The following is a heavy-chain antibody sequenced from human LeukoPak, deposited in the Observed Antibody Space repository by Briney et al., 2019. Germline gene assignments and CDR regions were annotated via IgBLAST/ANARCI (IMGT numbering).Heavy chain of an antibody. Sequence: SETLSLTCAVYGGSFSGYYWSWIRQPPGKGLEWIGEINHSGSTNYNPSLKSRVTISVDTSKNQFPLKLSSVTAADTAVYYCARVVVVAAKANWFDPWGQGTLVTVSS. CDR3: ARVVVVAAKANWFDP. V-gene: IGHV4-34*01. J-gene: IGHJ5*02. D-gene: IGHD2-15*01. CDR1: GGSFSGYY. CDR2: INHSGST.